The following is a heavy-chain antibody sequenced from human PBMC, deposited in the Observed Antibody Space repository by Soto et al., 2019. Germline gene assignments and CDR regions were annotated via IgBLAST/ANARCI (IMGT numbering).Heavy chain of an antibody. CDR1: GGTFSSYA. CDR3: ARYCSSTSCYSPYYYYGMDV. CDR2: IIPIFGTA. Sequence: QVQLVQSGAEVKKPGSSVKVSCKASGGTFSSYAISWVRQAPGQGLEWMGGIIPIFGTANYAQKFQGRVTITADKSTSTAYMELISMRSEDTAVYYCARYCSSTSCYSPYYYYGMDVWGQGTTVTVSS. V-gene: IGHV1-69*06. J-gene: IGHJ6*02. D-gene: IGHD2-2*02.